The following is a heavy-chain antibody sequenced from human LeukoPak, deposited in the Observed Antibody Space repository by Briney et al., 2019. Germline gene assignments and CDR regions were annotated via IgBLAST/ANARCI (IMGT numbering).Heavy chain of an antibody. CDR2: VYYSGST. CDR1: GGSISGYY. J-gene: IGHJ4*02. CDR3: ARNGGHGYNYDY. Sequence: SETLSLTCTVSGGSISGYYWSWIRQPPGKGLEWIGYVYYSGSTKYNPSLESRVTISVDTSKNQFSLKLSSVTAADTAVYYCARNGGHGYNYDYWGQGILVTVSS. D-gene: IGHD5-24*01. V-gene: IGHV4-59*01.